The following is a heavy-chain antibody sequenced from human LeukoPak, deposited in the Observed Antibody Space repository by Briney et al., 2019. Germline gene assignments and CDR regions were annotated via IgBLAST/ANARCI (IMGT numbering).Heavy chain of an antibody. V-gene: IGHV3-7*01. J-gene: IGHJ4*02. CDR2: IKPDGSAE. CDR3: ARANNSSWYN. Sequence: GGSLRLSCATSGFTFSSNWMSWVRHVPGRGLDWVANIKPDGSAEYYAASVKGRFTVSRDNAKNSLYLQMNSLRVEDTAVYCCARANNSSWYNWGQGTLVTVSS. CDR1: GFTFSSNW. D-gene: IGHD6-13*01.